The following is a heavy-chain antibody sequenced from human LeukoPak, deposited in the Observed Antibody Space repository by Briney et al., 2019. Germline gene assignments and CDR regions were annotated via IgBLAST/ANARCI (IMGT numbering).Heavy chain of an antibody. V-gene: IGHV4-61*05. Sequence: SETLSLTCTVSGGSISSSSYYWGWIRQPPGKGLEWIGYIYYSGSTNYNPSLKSRVTISVDTSKNQFSLKLSSVTAADTAVYYCASPYGRVGAIRGDAFDIWGQGTMVTVSS. CDR3: ASPYGRVGAIRGDAFDI. D-gene: IGHD1-26*01. CDR1: GGSISSSSYY. J-gene: IGHJ3*02. CDR2: IYYSGST.